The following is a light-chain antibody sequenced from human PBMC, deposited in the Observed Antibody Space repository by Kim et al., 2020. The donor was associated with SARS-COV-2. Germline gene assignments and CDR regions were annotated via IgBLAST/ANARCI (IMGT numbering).Light chain of an antibody. V-gene: IGLV2-14*03. CDR2: DVS. J-gene: IGLJ2*01. CDR1: SSDIADSIY. CDR3: SSYTTNSQCI. Sequence: QSVLTQPASVSGSPGQSITISCTGTSSDIADSIYVSWYQHHPGKVPKLMIYDVSNRPSGVSGRFSGSKSGNTASLTISGLQAEDEANYYCSSYTTNSQCIFGGGTQLTVL.